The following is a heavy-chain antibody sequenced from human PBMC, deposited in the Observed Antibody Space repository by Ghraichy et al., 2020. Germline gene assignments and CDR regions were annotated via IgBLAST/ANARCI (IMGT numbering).Heavy chain of an antibody. J-gene: IGHJ2*01. CDR1: GFTFSSYA. D-gene: IGHD6-19*01. Sequence: GGSLRLSCAASGFTFSSYAMSWVRQAPGKGLEWVSAISGSGGSTYYADSVKGRFTISRDNSKNTLYLQMNSLRAEDTAVYYCAKDQTRVIAVAAYWYFDLWGRGTLVTVSS. CDR2: ISGSGGST. CDR3: AKDQTRVIAVAAYWYFDL. V-gene: IGHV3-23*01.